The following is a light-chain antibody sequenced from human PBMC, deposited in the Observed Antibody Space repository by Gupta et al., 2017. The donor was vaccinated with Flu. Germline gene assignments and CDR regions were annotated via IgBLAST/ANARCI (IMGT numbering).Light chain of an antibody. CDR2: GAS. J-gene: IGKJ1*01. V-gene: IGKV3-20*01. CDR1: QSVGSSY. CDR3: QQYGSSPNT. Sequence: EIVLTQSPGTLSLSPGERATLSCRASQSVGSSYLAWYQQKPGQAPRLLIYGASRRATGIPDRFSGSESGTDFTLTISRLELEDFAVYYCQQYGSSPNTFGQGTKVEIK.